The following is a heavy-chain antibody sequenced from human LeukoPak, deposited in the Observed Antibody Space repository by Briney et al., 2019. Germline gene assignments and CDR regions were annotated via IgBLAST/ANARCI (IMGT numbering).Heavy chain of an antibody. CDR1: GFTVSSNY. CDR3: ARASGNNFIYDY. J-gene: IGHJ4*01. Sequence: GGSLRLSCAASGFTVSSNYMSWVRQAPGKGLEWVSVIYSGGSTYYADSVKGRFTISRDNSKNTLYLQMNSLRAEDTAVYYCARASGNNFIYDYWGHGTLVTVSS. V-gene: IGHV3-66*01. CDR2: IYSGGST. D-gene: IGHD1/OR15-1a*01.